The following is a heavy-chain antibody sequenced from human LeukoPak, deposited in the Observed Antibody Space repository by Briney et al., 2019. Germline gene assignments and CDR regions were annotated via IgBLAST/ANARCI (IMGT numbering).Heavy chain of an antibody. Sequence: SGTLSLTCAVSGGSISSSNWRSWVRPPPGKGLEWIGEIYHSGSTNYNPSLKSRVTISVDKSKNHFSLKLSSLTAADTAVYYCARDDNSSGWPDYWGQGTLVTVSS. CDR2: IYHSGST. J-gene: IGHJ4*02. D-gene: IGHD6-19*01. V-gene: IGHV4-4*02. CDR1: GGSISSSNW. CDR3: ARDDNSSGWPDY.